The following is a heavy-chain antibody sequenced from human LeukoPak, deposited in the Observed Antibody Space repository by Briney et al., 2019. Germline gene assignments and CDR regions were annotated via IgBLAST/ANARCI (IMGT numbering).Heavy chain of an antibody. V-gene: IGHV5-51*01. D-gene: IGHD6-13*01. J-gene: IGHJ4*02. Sequence: GESLKISCKGSGYSFTSYWIGWVRQMPGKGLEWLGIIYCGDSETRYSPSFQGQVTISADKSIGTAYLQWSNLKASDTAMYYCARPGWGIQNAAFDYWGQGTLVTVSS. CDR1: GYSFTSYW. CDR2: IYCGDSET. CDR3: ARPGWGIQNAAFDY.